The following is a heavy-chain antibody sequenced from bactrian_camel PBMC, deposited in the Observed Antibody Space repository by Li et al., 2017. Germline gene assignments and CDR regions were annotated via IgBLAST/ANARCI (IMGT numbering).Heavy chain of an antibody. D-gene: IGHD6*01. CDR2: IDSDGPT. Sequence: QVQLVESGGGSVQAGGSLRLSCASSVYTFSRYCLGWFRQIPDKAREQVASIDSDGPTFYEDSVKGRFTISRDSARSTLYLQMNSLKPEDTAMYYCAASGSRYSHGCTDFVYWDQGTQVTVS. V-gene: IGHV3S57*01. CDR3: AASGSRYSHGCTDFVY. J-gene: IGHJ6*01. CDR1: VYTFSRYC.